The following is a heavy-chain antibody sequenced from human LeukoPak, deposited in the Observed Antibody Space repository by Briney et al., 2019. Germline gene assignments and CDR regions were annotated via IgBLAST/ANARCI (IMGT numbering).Heavy chain of an antibody. D-gene: IGHD7-27*01. CDR3: ARDWANWDY. CDR2: IRGSSSTI. Sequence: PGGSLRLSCAASGFTFSTYHMNWVRQAPGKGLEWVSYIRGSSSTIYYADSVRGRFTISRDSAKNSLYLQMNSLRAEDTAVYYCARDWANWDYWGQGTLVTVSS. V-gene: IGHV3-48*04. CDR1: GFTFSTYH. J-gene: IGHJ4*02.